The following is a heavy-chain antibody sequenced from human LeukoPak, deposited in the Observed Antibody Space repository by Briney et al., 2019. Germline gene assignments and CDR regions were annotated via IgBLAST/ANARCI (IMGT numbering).Heavy chain of an antibody. CDR1: GYTFTTYW. CDR2: ISPGDCAT. J-gene: IGHJ6*03. CDR3: ARQWRPKGITLVRGVRPYYYMDV. D-gene: IGHD3-10*01. V-gene: IGHV5-51*01. Sequence: GESLKISCKGSGYTFTTYWSGWVRQIPGKGLEWSGVISPGDCATRYSPSFQGQVTISADKSISTAYLQWSSLKASDTAMYYCARQWRPKGITLVRGVRPYYYMDVWGKGTTVAISS.